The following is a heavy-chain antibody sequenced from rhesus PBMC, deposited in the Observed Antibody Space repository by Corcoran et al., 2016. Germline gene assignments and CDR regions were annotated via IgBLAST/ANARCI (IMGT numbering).Heavy chain of an antibody. D-gene: IGHD6-31*01. CDR1: GGSISSSY. Sequence: QLQLQESGPGLVKPSETLSVTCAVSGGSISSSYWSWIRQAPGKGLEWIGYIYCSGSSTNYNPALKSRVTLSVDTSKNQLSLKLSSVTTADMAVYCCARDWDIAAAGYFDYWGQGVLVTVSS. CDR3: ARDWDIAAAGYFDY. CDR2: IYCSGSST. V-gene: IGHV4-169*02. J-gene: IGHJ4*01.